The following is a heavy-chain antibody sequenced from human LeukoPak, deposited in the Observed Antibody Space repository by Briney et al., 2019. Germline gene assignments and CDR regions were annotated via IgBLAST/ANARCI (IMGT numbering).Heavy chain of an antibody. Sequence: GSLRLSCAASGFTFSSYSMNLVRQAPGKGLEWVSSISSSSSYIYYADSVKGRFTISRDNAKNSLYLQMNSLRAEDTAVYYCARGLRDIVVVPAAYFDYWGQGTLVTVSS. CDR3: ARGLRDIVVVPAAYFDY. D-gene: IGHD2-2*01. V-gene: IGHV3-21*01. CDR1: GFTFSSYS. CDR2: ISSSSSYI. J-gene: IGHJ4*02.